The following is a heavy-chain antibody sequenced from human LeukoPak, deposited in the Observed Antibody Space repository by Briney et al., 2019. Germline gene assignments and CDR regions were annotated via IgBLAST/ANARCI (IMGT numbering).Heavy chain of an antibody. J-gene: IGHJ6*02. CDR2: IWYDGSNK. CDR3: ARDRGRFLPDRYYYYYGMDV. CDR1: GFTFSSYG. V-gene: IGHV3-33*01. Sequence: GGSLRLSCAASGFTFSSYGMHWVRQAPGKGLEWVAVIWYDGSNKYYADSVKGRFTISRDNSKNTLYLQMNSLRAEDTAVYYCARDRGRFLPDRYYYYYGMDVWGQGTTVTASS. D-gene: IGHD3-3*01.